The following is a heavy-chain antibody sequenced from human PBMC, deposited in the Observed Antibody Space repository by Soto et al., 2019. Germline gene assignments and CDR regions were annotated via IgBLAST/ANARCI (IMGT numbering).Heavy chain of an antibody. D-gene: IGHD3-22*01. CDR3: ARTPYYDSSGYPDY. J-gene: IGHJ4*02. CDR2: IHNSGSP. CDR1: GASIYNGGYF. V-gene: IGHV4-30-4*01. Sequence: PSETLSLTCSVSGASIYNGGYFLSWIRQSPGKGLEWIGHIHNSGSPYNNPSLKSRVTISADTSMNQFSLALTSVTAADTAMYYCARTPYYDSSGYPDYWGQGTLVTVSS.